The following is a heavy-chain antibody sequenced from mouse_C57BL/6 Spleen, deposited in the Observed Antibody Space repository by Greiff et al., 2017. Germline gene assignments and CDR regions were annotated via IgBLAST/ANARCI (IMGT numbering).Heavy chain of an antibody. Sequence: EVQLVESGGGLVQPKGSLKLSCAASGFSFNTYAMNWVRQAPGKGLEWVARIRSKSNNYATYYADSVKDRFTISRDDSESMLYLQMNNLKTEDTAMDDCVRHGPSYYFDYWGQGTTLTVSS. V-gene: IGHV10-1*01. CDR1: GFSFNTYA. CDR2: IRSKSNNYAT. J-gene: IGHJ2*01. D-gene: IGHD6-1*01. CDR3: VRHGPSYYFDY.